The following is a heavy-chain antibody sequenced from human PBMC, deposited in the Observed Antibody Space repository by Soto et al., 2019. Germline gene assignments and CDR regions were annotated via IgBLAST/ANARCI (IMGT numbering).Heavy chain of an antibody. D-gene: IGHD3-10*01. CDR2: VYSNGNT. CDR3: ARASYFRPSGSYYFVS. CDR1: DDSLTTNKYA. J-gene: IGHJ4*02. Sequence: QVQLQESGPGLVKPSQTLSLTCTVSDDSLTTNKYAWTWLRQNPEKGLEWIGYVYSNGNTRSSPSLQSRASMSVATSKSHVSLRLSSVTAADTAVYFCARASYFRPSGSYYFVSWGQGTLVTVSS. V-gene: IGHV4-31*03.